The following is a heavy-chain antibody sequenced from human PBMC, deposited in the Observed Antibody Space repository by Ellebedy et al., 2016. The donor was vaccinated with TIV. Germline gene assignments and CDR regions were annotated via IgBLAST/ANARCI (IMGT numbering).Heavy chain of an antibody. CDR2: NHVCDYDT. D-gene: IGHD3-10*01. CDR1: GYIFVNYW. Sequence: GESLKISCKGSGYIFVNYWVGWVRQMPGKGLEWLGINHVCDYDTSYSPSFQGQVTISAYKSISTAYLQWSSLRASDTAMYYCARLASYGSGTYYRGGGYFDYWGQGTLVTVSS. J-gene: IGHJ4*02. CDR3: ARLASYGSGTYYRGGGYFDY. V-gene: IGHV5-51*01.